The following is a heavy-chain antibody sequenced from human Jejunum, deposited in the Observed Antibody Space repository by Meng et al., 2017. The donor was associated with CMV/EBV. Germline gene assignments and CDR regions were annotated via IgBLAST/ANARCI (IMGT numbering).Heavy chain of an antibody. CDR2: LWYDGSRK. J-gene: IGHJ4*02. V-gene: IGHV3-33*01. Sequence: SGFPLNSYGIHWVRQFPGKGLEWVAVLWYDGSRKYFADSVQGRFSISRDDSKNTVYLQMNSLRAEDTAVYYCARDNDGSSHYSQFDYWGQGSLVTVSS. CDR3: ARDNDGSSHYSQFDY. D-gene: IGHD3-22*01. CDR1: GFPLNSYG.